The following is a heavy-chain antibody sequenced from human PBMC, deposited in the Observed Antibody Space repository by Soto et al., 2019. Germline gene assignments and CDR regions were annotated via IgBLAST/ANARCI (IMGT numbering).Heavy chain of an antibody. V-gene: IGHV3-30*03. J-gene: IGHJ5*02. CDR3: AMDYCISTSCYRLYNWFDP. CDR2: ISYGGSNK. D-gene: IGHD2-2*01. CDR1: GFTFSSYG. Sequence: QVQLVESGGGVVQAGRSLRLSCAASGFTFSSYGMHWVRQAPGKGLEWVAVISYGGSNKYYADSVKGRFTISRDNSKNTLYLQMNNLRAEDTAGYYCAMDYCISTSCYRLYNWFDPWGQGTLVTVSS.